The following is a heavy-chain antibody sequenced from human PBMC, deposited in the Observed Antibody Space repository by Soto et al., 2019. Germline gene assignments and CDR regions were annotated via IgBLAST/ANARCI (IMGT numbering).Heavy chain of an antibody. Sequence: SETLSLTCTVSGGSISNGGYYWNLVRQHPGKGLEWIGYIHYSGSTWYNPSLESRVTISVDTSKDLFSLKLRPVTAADTAVYYCARVRGSGSYAAYYFDSWGQGTLVTVSS. V-gene: IGHV4-31*03. J-gene: IGHJ4*01. CDR2: IHYSGST. D-gene: IGHD3-10*01. CDR1: GGSISNGGYY. CDR3: ARVRGSGSYAAYYFDS.